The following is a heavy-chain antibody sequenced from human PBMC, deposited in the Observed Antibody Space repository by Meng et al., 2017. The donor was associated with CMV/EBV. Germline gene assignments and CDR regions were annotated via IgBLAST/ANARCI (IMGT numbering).Heavy chain of an antibody. CDR1: GLPISNYW. CDR2: IQNDGSER. J-gene: IGHJ4*02. V-gene: IGHV3-7*02. D-gene: IGHD4-17*01. Sequence: LGGAGGGLVQPGGSLRLSCAVSGLPISNYWMGSVRQAPGKGLEWVANIQNDGSERYYVDSVKGRFSISRDNADNSLYLQMNNLRAEDTAVYYCRLGHYSQDWGQGTLVTVSS. CDR3: RLGHYSQD.